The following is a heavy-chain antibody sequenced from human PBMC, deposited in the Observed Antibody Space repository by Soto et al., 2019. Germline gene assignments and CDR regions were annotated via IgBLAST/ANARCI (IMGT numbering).Heavy chain of an antibody. CDR2: ISWNSGSI. V-gene: IGHV3-9*01. J-gene: IGHJ4*02. CDR3: ARDGTRAYTSSWYYFDY. CDR1: GFTFDEYA. D-gene: IGHD6-13*01. Sequence: EVQLVESGGGLVQPGRSLRLSCAASGFTFDEYAMHWVRQAPGKGLEWVSGISWNSGSIGYADSVKGRFTISRDNAKNSLYLQMNSLRAEDTAFYCCARDGTRAYTSSWYYFDYWGQGALVTVSS.